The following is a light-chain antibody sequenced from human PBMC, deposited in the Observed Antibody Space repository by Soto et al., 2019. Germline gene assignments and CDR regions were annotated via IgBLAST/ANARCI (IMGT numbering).Light chain of an antibody. Sequence: IQLTQSPSSLSASVGDRVTITCRASEGIVNYLAWYQQQPGKAPKLLIYGASTLQGGVPSRFTGSGSGTDFTLTISSLEPEDFAVYYCQQRSNWPPDTFGQGTRLEIK. J-gene: IGKJ5*01. CDR1: EGIVNY. V-gene: IGKV1-9*01. CDR3: QQRSNWPPDT. CDR2: GAS.